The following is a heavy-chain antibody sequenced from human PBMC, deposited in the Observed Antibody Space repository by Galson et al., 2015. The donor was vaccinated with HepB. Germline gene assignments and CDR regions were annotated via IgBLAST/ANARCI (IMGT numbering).Heavy chain of an antibody. CDR1: GYSFTSYW. V-gene: IGHV5-51*01. CDR3: ARHLTPHYDFWSGYYHNWFDP. D-gene: IGHD3-3*01. J-gene: IGHJ5*02. Sequence: QSGAEVKKPGESLKISCKGSGYSFTSYWIGWVRQMPGKGLEWMGIIYPGDSDTRYSPSFQGQVTISADKSISTAYLQWSSLKASDTAMYYCARHLTPHYDFWSGYYHNWFDPWGQGTLVTVSS. CDR2: IYPGDSDT.